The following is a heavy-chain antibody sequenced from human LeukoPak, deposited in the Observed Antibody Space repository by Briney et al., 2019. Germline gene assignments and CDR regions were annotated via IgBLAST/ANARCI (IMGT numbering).Heavy chain of an antibody. V-gene: IGHV3-30*18. CDR2: ISFDGSDK. CDR1: GFTFSNYG. D-gene: IGHD3-16*01. J-gene: IGHJ4*02. Sequence: GRSLRLSCAASGFTFSNYGMHWVRQAPGKGLEWAAAISFDGSDKHYADSVKGRFTISRDNSKKTLYLQMNSLRAEDTAVYYCAKDRVVFNRNYAYYFDYWGQGTLVTVSS. CDR3: AKDRVVFNRNYAYYFDY.